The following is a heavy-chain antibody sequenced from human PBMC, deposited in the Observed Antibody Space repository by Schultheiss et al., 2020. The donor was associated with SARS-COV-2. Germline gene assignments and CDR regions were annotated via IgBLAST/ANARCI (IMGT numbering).Heavy chain of an antibody. CDR1: GFTFSRHA. Sequence: GGSLRLSCAASGFTFSRHAMHCVRQAPGKGLEWVAFIWYDGNNKYYADSVKGRFTISRDNSKNTLYLQMNSLRAEDTAVYYCARDRRKFDLIVDYWGQGTLVTVSS. J-gene: IGHJ4*02. V-gene: IGHV3-33*01. CDR2: IWYDGNNK. D-gene: IGHD3-22*01. CDR3: ARDRRKFDLIVDY.